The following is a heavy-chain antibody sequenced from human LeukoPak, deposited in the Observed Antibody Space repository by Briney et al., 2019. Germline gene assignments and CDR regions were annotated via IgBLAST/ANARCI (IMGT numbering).Heavy chain of an antibody. D-gene: IGHD3-3*01. CDR3: ARVTRYYDFWSGYPYYFDY. V-gene: IGHV4-59*01. CDR1: GGSISGSY. CDR2: IYYSGST. Sequence: SETLSLTCTVSGGSISGSYWSWIRQPPGKGLEWIGYIYYSGSTNYNPSLKSRVTISVDTSKNQFSLRLSSVTAADTAVYYCARVTRYYDFWSGYPYYFDYWGQGTLVTVSS. J-gene: IGHJ4*02.